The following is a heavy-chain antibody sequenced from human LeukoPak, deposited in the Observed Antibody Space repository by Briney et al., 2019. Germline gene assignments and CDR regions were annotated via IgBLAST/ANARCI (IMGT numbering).Heavy chain of an antibody. CDR2: IKSDGST. D-gene: IGHD3-22*01. CDR3: ARAPSEIGGYYPEYFRH. CDR1: GFTFSSFL. J-gene: IGHJ1*01. V-gene: IGHV3-74*01. Sequence: GGSQRLSCAASGFTFSSFLMHCARQAPGKGLVWVSRIKSDGSTNYADSVKGRFTISRHNAKNTVSLQMNSLRVEDTDVYYCARAPSEIGGYYPEYFRHWGQGTLVTVSS.